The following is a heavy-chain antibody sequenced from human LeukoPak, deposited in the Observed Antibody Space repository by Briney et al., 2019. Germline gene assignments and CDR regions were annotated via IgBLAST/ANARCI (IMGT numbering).Heavy chain of an antibody. D-gene: IGHD6-13*01. V-gene: IGHV3-48*04. CDR2: ISSSSSTI. Sequence: GGSLRLSCAASGFTFSSYSMNWVRQAPGKGLEWVSYISSSSSTIYYADSVKGRFTISRDNAKNSLYLQMNSLRAEDTAVYYCARDQQQLDDAFDIWGQGTMVTVSS. J-gene: IGHJ3*02. CDR3: ARDQQQLDDAFDI. CDR1: GFTFSSYS.